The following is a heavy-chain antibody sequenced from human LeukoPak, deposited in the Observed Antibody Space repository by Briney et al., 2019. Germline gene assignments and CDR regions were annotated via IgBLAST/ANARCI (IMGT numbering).Heavy chain of an antibody. V-gene: IGHV5-51*01. J-gene: IGHJ4*02. CDR3: ARRWVRGAVYYFDY. D-gene: IGHD3-10*01. CDR2: IYPGDSDT. Sequence: GESLKISCKGSNYTFSRHWIGWVRQMPGKGLEWMGIIYPGDSDTRYSPSFQGQVTISADKSISTAYLQWSSLKASDTAMYYCARRWVRGAVYYFDYWGQGTLVTVSS. CDR1: NYTFSRHW.